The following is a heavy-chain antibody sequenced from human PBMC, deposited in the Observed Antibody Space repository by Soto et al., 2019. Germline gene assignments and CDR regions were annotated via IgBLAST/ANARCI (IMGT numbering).Heavy chain of an antibody. CDR1: EGTFSSYA. CDR2: IIPIFGTA. V-gene: IGHV1-69*06. D-gene: IGHD5-12*01. CDR3: VRDSPIGSAFSGHDDIDS. J-gene: IGHJ4*02. Sequence: ASVKVSCKAYEGTFSSYAIIWVRQAPGQGLEWMGGIIPIFGTANYAQKFQGRVTITADKSTTTAYMEVSSLRPEDTAMYYCVRDSPIGSAFSGHDDIDSWGQGTLVTVSS.